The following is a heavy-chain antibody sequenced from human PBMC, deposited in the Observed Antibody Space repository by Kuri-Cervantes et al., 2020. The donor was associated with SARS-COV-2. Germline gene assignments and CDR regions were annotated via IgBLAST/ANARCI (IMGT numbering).Heavy chain of an antibody. CDR1: GGTFSSHA. CDR2: IIPILGIA. D-gene: IGHD2-2*01. V-gene: IGHV1-69*04. Sequence: SVKVSCKASGGTFSSHAISWVRQAPGQGLEWMGRIIPILGIANYAQKFQGRVTITRDTSASTAYMELSSLRSEDTAVYYCACVSYCSSTSCHIYYYYGMDVWGQGTRSPSP. J-gene: IGHJ6*02. CDR3: ACVSYCSSTSCHIYYYYGMDV.